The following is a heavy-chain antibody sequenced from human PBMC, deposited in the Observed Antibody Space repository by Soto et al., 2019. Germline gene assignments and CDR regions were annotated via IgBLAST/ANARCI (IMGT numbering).Heavy chain of an antibody. D-gene: IGHD2-15*01. V-gene: IGHV4-38-2*01. J-gene: IGHJ3*01. Sequence: SETLSLTCAVSGFFISSGNYWGWIRKPPGKGLEWIGSIFHGGNTYYNPSLKSRVTISVDMSKNQFSLKLNSVTAADTAVYYCAGARWYDAFDVWGQGTVVTVSS. CDR3: AGARWYDAFDV. CDR1: GFFISSGNY. CDR2: IFHGGNT.